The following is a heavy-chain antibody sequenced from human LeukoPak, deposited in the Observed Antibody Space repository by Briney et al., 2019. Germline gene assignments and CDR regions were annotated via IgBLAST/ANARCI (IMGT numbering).Heavy chain of an antibody. Sequence: ASVMVSCKASGYTFTSYDINWVRQATGQGLEWMGWMNPNSGNTGYAQKFQGRVTMTRNTSISTAYMELSSLRSEDTAVYYCARAYANFYDSSGYYYVSYYYYYMDVWGKGTTVTISS. J-gene: IGHJ6*03. V-gene: IGHV1-8*01. D-gene: IGHD3-22*01. CDR1: GYTFTSYD. CDR2: MNPNSGNT. CDR3: ARAYANFYDSSGYYYVSYYYYYMDV.